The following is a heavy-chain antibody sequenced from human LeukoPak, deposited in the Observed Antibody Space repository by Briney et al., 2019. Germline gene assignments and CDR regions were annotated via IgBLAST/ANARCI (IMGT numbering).Heavy chain of an antibody. V-gene: IGHV3-48*02. D-gene: IGHD3-3*01. CDR3: ARDRADYDFWSGPKLYYYYGMDV. J-gene: IGHJ6*02. Sequence: GGSLRLSCAASGFTFSSYSMTWVRQAPGKGLEWVSYISSSSSTIYYADSVKGRFTISRDNAKNSLYLQMNSLRDEDTAVYYCARDRADYDFWSGPKLYYYYGMDVWGQGTTVTVSS. CDR2: ISSSSSTI. CDR1: GFTFSSYS.